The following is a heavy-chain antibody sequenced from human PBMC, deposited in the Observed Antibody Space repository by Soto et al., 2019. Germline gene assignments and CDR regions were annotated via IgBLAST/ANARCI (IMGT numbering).Heavy chain of an antibody. D-gene: IGHD2-2*01. CDR2: ISSSSSYI. CDR1: GFTFSGDW. V-gene: IGHV3-21*01. J-gene: IGHJ6*02. Sequence: PGGSLRLSCAAPGFTFSGDWMHWVRQGAGKGLVWVSSISSSSSYIYYADSVKGRFTISRDNAKNSLYLQMNSLRAEDTAVYYCARDNGGYCSSTSCSALWGQGTTVTVSS. CDR3: ARDNGGYCSSTSCSAL.